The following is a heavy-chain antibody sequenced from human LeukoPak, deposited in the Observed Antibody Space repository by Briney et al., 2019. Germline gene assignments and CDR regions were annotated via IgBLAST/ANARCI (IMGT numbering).Heavy chain of an antibody. J-gene: IGHJ4*02. CDR2: ISSSGGST. CDR3: ARRDGGSSGCSPYDY. D-gene: IGHD6-19*01. CDR1: GFTFDDYA. Sequence: GGSLRLSCAASGFTFDDYAMHWVRQAPGKGLKYVSAISSSGGSTYYANSVKGTFAISRDNSKNTLYLQMGSLRAEDMAVYYCARRDGGSSGCSPYDYWGQGTLVTVSS. V-gene: IGHV3-64*01.